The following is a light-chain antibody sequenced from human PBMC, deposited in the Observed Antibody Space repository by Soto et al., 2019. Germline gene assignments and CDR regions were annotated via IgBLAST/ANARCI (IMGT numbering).Light chain of an antibody. CDR3: QQTYAIPQT. V-gene: IGKV1-39*01. CDR2: KAT. Sequence: IQLTQSPSSLSASIGDEITITCRASQSISRFLNWYQQRPGKAPRLLIYKATTLQIGVPSRFSGSESGTDFTLTITNLQPEDFATYFCQQTYAIPQTFGQGTRV. CDR1: QSISRF. J-gene: IGKJ1*01.